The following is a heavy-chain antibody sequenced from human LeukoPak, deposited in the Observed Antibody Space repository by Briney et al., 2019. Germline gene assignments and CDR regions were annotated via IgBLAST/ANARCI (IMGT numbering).Heavy chain of an antibody. D-gene: IGHD3-9*01. Sequence: QPGGSLRLSCGASGFTFSSYAMSWVRQAPGKGLEWASSISGNGDNTAYADPVKGRCNISRDTSKNTVYLQIESLRAEDTAIYYCARDYPGDWFPWEDYLDNWGQGTLVTVSS. V-gene: IGHV3-23*01. CDR1: GFTFSSYA. CDR2: ISGNGDNT. J-gene: IGHJ4*02. CDR3: ARDYPGDWFPWEDYLDN.